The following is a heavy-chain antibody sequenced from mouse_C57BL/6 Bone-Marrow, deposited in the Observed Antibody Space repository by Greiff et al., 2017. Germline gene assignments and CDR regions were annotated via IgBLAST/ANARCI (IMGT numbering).Heavy chain of an antibody. CDR2: INPYNGGT. D-gene: IGHD5-5*01. Sequence: EVQLQQSGPVLVKPGASVKMSCKASGYTFTDYYMNWVKQSHGKSLEWIGVINPYNGGTSYNQKFKGKATLTVDKSSSTAYMELNSLTSEDSAVYYCARRRLPYAMDYWGQGTSVTVSS. CDR3: ARRRLPYAMDY. CDR1: GYTFTDYY. V-gene: IGHV1-19*01. J-gene: IGHJ4*01.